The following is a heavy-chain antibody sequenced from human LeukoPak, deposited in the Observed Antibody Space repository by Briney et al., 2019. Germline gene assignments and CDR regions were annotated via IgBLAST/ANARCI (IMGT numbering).Heavy chain of an antibody. CDR3: ARDDVGGDPGDY. D-gene: IGHD3-10*01. Sequence: SVKVSCKASGGTFSSYAISWVRQAPGQGLEWMGGIIPIFGTANYAQKFQGRVTITTDESTSTAYMELSSLRSEDTAVYYCARDDVGGDPGDYWGQGTLVTVPS. CDR1: GGTFSSYA. V-gene: IGHV1-69*05. CDR2: IIPIFGTA. J-gene: IGHJ4*02.